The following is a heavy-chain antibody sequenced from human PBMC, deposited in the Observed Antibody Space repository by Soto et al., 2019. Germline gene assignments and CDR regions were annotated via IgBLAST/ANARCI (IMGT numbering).Heavy chain of an antibody. Sequence: QVQLVQSGAEVKKPGASVKVSCKASGYTFTSYGISWVRQAPGQGLEWMGWISAYNGNTNYAQKLQGRVTMTTDTATSTAYMELRSLRSDVTAVYYCARDSGVGYYYYGMDVWGQGTTVTVSS. CDR3: ARDSGVGYYYYGMDV. CDR2: ISAYNGNT. D-gene: IGHD1-26*01. V-gene: IGHV1-18*01. CDR1: GYTFTSYG. J-gene: IGHJ6*02.